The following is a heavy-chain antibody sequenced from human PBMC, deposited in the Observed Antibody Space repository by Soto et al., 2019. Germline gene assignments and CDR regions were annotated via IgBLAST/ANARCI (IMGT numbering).Heavy chain of an antibody. J-gene: IGHJ4*02. Sequence: QVQLVQSGAEVKKPGASVRVSCKASGYTFTTYDIHWVRQAPGLGLEWMGIITPGGGITSYAQKFKGRITMTRDTSTSTVYMELSSLRSEDTAMYYCAKVLSELVPGYFDTWGQGTLVTVSS. V-gene: IGHV1-46*01. D-gene: IGHD3-10*01. CDR1: GYTFTTYD. CDR2: ITPGGGIT. CDR3: AKVLSELVPGYFDT.